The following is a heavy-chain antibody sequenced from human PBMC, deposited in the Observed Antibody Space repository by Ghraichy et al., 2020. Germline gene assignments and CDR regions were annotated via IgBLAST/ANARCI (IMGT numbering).Heavy chain of an antibody. CDR3: ARESGDNSGYLLDY. CDR2: IYYTGST. V-gene: IGHV4-59*01. J-gene: IGHJ4*02. Sequence: SETLSLTCTVSGGSISNSYWSWIRQPPGKGLEWIGYIYYTGSTNYNPSLRSRVTLSVDTSKNQFSLKLNSVTAADTAVYYCARESGDNSGYLLDYWGQGTLVTVSS. D-gene: IGHD3-22*01. CDR1: GGSISNSY.